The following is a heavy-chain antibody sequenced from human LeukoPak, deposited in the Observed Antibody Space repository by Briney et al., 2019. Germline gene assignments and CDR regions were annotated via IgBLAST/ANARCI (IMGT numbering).Heavy chain of an antibody. Sequence: GGSLRLSCAASGFTFSNAWMSWVRQAPGKGLEWVGRIKSKTDGGTTDYAAPVKGRFTISRDDSKNTLYLQMNSLKTEDTVVYYCTTSIQYYDFWSGYYSDYWGQGTLVTVSS. CDR1: GFTFSNAW. CDR2: IKSKTDGGTT. CDR3: TTSIQYYDFWSGYYSDY. J-gene: IGHJ4*02. V-gene: IGHV3-15*01. D-gene: IGHD3-3*01.